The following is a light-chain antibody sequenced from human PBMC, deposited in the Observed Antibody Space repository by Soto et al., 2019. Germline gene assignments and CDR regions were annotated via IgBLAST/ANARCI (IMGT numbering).Light chain of an antibody. CDR2: GAS. V-gene: IGKV3-20*01. CDR1: QSVSNNY. J-gene: IGKJ1*01. Sequence: EIVLTQSPGTLSLSPGERATLSCRASQSVSNNYLAWYQQKPGQAPRLLIYGASNRATGIPDRFSGSGSGTDFTLTISRLEPEDFAVYYCQLYTAFGQGTKVDI. CDR3: QLYTA.